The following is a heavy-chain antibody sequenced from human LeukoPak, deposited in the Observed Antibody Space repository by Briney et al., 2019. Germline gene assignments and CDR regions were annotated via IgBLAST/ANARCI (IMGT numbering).Heavy chain of an antibody. CDR3: AKPLGYCSGGSCPTGGFQH. V-gene: IGHV3-23*01. CDR2: ISGSGGST. CDR1: GFTFSSYA. J-gene: IGHJ1*01. D-gene: IGHD2-15*01. Sequence: PGGSLRLSCAASGFTFSSYAMSWVRQAPGKGLEWVSAISGSGGSTYYAASVKGRFTISRDNSKNTLYLQMNSLRAEDTAVCYCAKPLGYCSGGSCPTGGFQHWGQGTLVTVSS.